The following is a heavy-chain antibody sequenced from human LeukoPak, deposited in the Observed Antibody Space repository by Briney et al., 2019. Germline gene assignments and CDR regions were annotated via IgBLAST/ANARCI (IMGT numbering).Heavy chain of an antibody. CDR2: IIPNSGAT. D-gene: IGHD3-10*01. CDR1: GFTFSSYG. Sequence: GGSLRLSCAASGFTFSSYGMHWVRQAPGQGLEWMGWIIPNSGATNYAQKFQGRVTMTRDTSISTAYMELSRLRSDDTAVYYCTRSNHYYGSGSGDAFDIWGQGTMVTVSS. CDR3: TRSNHYYGSGSGDAFDI. V-gene: IGHV1-2*02. J-gene: IGHJ3*02.